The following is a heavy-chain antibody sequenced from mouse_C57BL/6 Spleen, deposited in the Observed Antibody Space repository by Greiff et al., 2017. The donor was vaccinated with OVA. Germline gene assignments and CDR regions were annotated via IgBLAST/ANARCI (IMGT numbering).Heavy chain of an antibody. CDR3: ARSLYGNYLAWFAY. CDR2: IYPGSGNT. J-gene: IGHJ3*01. Sequence: VQLQQSGAELVRPGASVKLSCKASGYTFTDYYINWVKQRPGQGLEWIARIYPGSGNTYYNGKFKGKATLTAEKSSSTAYMQLSSLTSEDSAVYFCARSLYGNYLAWFAYWGQGTLVTVSA. V-gene: IGHV1-76*01. D-gene: IGHD2-1*01. CDR1: GYTFTDYY.